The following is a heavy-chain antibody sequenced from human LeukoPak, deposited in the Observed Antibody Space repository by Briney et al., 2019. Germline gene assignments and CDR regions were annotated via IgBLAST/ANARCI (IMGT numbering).Heavy chain of an antibody. CDR3: ATNSVVYDSSGIDAFDI. J-gene: IGHJ3*02. CDR1: GYTFTGYY. D-gene: IGHD3-22*01. V-gene: IGHV1-2*02. Sequence: GASVKVSCKASGYTFTGYYIHWVRQAPGQGLEWMGWINPNSGGTNYAQMFQGRVTMTEDTSTDTAYMELSSLRSEDTAVCYCATNSVVYDSSGIDAFDIWGQGTMVTVSS. CDR2: INPNSGGT.